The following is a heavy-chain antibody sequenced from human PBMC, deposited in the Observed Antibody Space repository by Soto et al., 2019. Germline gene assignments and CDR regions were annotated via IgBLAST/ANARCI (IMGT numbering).Heavy chain of an antibody. CDR2: LDGAGVRT. J-gene: IGHJ6*02. V-gene: IGHV3-23*01. CDR3: AAPRDEYGSGVSWFTYGMDI. D-gene: IGHD3-10*01. Sequence: GGSLRLSCLASGFTFSDYAMTWVRHVPGRGLEWVASLDGAGVRTYYADSVRGRLTISRDNSKKTLFLQMKRLTVDDTAIYYCAAPRDEYGSGVSWFTYGMDIWGQGSTVTFSS. CDR1: GFTFSDYA.